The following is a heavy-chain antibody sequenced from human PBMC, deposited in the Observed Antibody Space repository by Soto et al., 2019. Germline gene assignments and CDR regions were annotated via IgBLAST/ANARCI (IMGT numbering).Heavy chain of an antibody. Sequence: QVQLQESGPGLVKPSETLSLTCTVSGGSVSSGSYYWSWIRQPPGKGLEWIGYIYYSGSTNYNPSLKSRVTLSVDTSKNQFSLKLSSVTAADTAVYYCARGAGTTVTTYTDYWGQGTLVTVSS. CDR3: ARGAGTTVTTYTDY. V-gene: IGHV4-61*01. CDR1: GGSVSSGSYY. D-gene: IGHD4-17*01. CDR2: IYYSGST. J-gene: IGHJ4*02.